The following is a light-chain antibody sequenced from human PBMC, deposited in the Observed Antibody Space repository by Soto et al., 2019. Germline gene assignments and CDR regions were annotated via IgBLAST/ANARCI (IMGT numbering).Light chain of an antibody. J-gene: IGLJ1*01. Sequence: QSVLTQPPSASGTPGQRITISCSGSGSNIGSNTVTWYQQLPRTAPQLLIYTNNQRPSGVPDRFSGSKAGTSASLAISGLQSGDEADYYCATWDDSLNGYVCGTGTKVPVL. V-gene: IGLV1-44*01. CDR1: GSNIGSNT. CDR2: TNN. CDR3: ATWDDSLNGYV.